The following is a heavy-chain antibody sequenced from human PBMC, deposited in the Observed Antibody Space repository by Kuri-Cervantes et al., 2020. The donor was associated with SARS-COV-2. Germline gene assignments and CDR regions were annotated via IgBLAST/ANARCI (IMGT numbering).Heavy chain of an antibody. Sequence: GGSLRLSCAASGFTFSSYAMHWARQAPGKGLEWVAVISYDGSNKYYADSVKGRFTIPRDNSKNTLYLQMNSLRAEDTAVYYCAKEYYYDSSGSLGYWGQGTLVTVSS. CDR3: AKEYYYDSSGSLGY. D-gene: IGHD3-22*01. J-gene: IGHJ4*02. V-gene: IGHV3-30-3*01. CDR1: GFTFSSYA. CDR2: ISYDGSNK.